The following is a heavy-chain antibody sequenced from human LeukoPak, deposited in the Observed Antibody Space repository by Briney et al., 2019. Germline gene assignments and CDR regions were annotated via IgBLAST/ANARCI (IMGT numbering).Heavy chain of an antibody. D-gene: IGHD3-22*01. CDR3: ATRDRITMIVVAFDY. CDR2: IKQDGSEK. Sequence: GGSLRLSCAASGFTFSSYWMSWVRQAPGKGLEWVANIKQDGSEKYYVDSVKGRFTISRDNAKNSLYLQMNSLRAEDTAVYYCATRDRITMIVVAFDYWGQGTLVTVSS. V-gene: IGHV3-7*03. J-gene: IGHJ4*02. CDR1: GFTFSSYW.